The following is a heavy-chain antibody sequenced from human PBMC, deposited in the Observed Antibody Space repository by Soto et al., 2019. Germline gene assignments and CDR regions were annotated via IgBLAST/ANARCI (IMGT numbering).Heavy chain of an antibody. CDR2: IIPIFGTA. Sequence: GASVKVSCKASGGTFSSYAISWVRQAPGQGLEWMGGIIPIFGTANYAQKFQGRVTITADESTSTAYMELSSLRSEDTAVYYCARLVVVPESGYYYYYGMDVWGQGTTVTV. D-gene: IGHD2-2*01. J-gene: IGHJ6*02. CDR3: ARLVVVPESGYYYYYGMDV. V-gene: IGHV1-69*13. CDR1: GGTFSSYA.